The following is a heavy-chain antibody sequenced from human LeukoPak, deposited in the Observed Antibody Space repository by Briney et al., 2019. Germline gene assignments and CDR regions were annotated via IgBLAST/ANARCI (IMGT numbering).Heavy chain of an antibody. CDR1: GFTFSSYG. D-gene: IGHD3-3*01. V-gene: IGHV3-30*03. CDR3: ARESGWGLPHAFDF. Sequence: GGSLRLSCAASGFTFSSYGMHWVRQAPGKGLEWVAVISYDGSNKYYADSVKGRFTISRDNSKNTLYLQMNSLRAEDTAVYYCARESGWGLPHAFDFWGQGTMVTVSS. CDR2: ISYDGSNK. J-gene: IGHJ3*01.